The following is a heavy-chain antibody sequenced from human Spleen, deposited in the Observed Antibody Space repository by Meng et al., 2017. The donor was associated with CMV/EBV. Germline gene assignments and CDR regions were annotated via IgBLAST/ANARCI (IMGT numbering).Heavy chain of an antibody. CDR3: ARSGLPPNGLFPEQGFDP. CDR2: IYTNGKT. D-gene: IGHD2-8*01. CDR1: GFSVGSNY. V-gene: IGHV3-53*01. J-gene: IGHJ5*02. Sequence: GGSLRLSCAVSGFSVGSNYMTWIRQAPERGLEWVSVIYTNGKTQYAESVKGRFTISRDSSRNILYLQMSSLRIEDTAIYYCARSGLPPNGLFPEQGFDPWGQGTLVTVSS.